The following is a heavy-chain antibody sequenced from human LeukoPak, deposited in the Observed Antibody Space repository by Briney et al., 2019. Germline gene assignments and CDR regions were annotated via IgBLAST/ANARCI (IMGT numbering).Heavy chain of an antibody. J-gene: IGHJ4*02. CDR3: ARDADVGIYLDY. CDR2: IDSSAETS. V-gene: IGHV3-48*03. Sequence: PGGSLRLSCTASGFTFSLYEITGVRQFPGKGREWVSDIDSSAETSYYMDSAKVLFTISRDNAKNSLYLHMTSLRAEDTDIYPYARDADVGIYLDYWGQGTLVTVSS. D-gene: IGHD1-14*01. CDR1: GFTFSLYE.